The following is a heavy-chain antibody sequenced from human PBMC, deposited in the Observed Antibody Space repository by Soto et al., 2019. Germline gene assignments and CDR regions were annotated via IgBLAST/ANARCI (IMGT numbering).Heavy chain of an antibody. V-gene: IGHV3-11*01. CDR2: ISGSGRII. CDR1: GFTFSDYF. Sequence: QVQLVESGGGMVKPGGSLRLSCVASGFTFSDYFMRWIRQTPGKGLEWVAYISGSGRIISYAVSMKGRFTISRDNTKNSLYLQLHSPRAEDTALYYCARVLGDYLSSPYPDYWGHGTLVTVSS. D-gene: IGHD4-17*01. CDR3: ARVLGDYLSSPYPDY. J-gene: IGHJ4*01.